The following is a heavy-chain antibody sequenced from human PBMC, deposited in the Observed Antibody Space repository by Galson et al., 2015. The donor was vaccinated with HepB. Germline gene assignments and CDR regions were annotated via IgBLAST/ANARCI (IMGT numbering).Heavy chain of an antibody. V-gene: IGHV3-48*02. J-gene: IGHJ4*02. CDR2: ISSSSSTI. D-gene: IGHD3-22*01. CDR1: GFTFNNYS. CDR3: ARDQCADTCYSHYETSGSEHFDY. Sequence: SLRLSCAASGFTFNNYSMNWVRQAPGKGLEWVSYISSSSSTIYYADSVKGRFTISRDNAKNSLYLQMNSLGDEDTAVYYCARDQCADTCYSHYETSGSEHFDYWGQGTLVTVSS.